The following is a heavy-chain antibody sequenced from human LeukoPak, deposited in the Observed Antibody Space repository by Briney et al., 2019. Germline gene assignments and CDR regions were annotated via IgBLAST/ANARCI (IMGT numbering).Heavy chain of an antibody. V-gene: IGHV3-33*01. Sequence: GGPLRLPCGASGFSFSTYGMHWVRQAPGKGREGGALIWKAGHKTYYAASVKGRFTISRDNSKNTLYLQMNSLRAEDTAVYYCVGDTPPGGDYYFDYWGQGTLVIVSS. D-gene: IGHD3-16*01. J-gene: IGHJ4*02. CDR2: IWKAGHKT. CDR3: VGDTPPGGDYYFDY. CDR1: GFSFSTYG.